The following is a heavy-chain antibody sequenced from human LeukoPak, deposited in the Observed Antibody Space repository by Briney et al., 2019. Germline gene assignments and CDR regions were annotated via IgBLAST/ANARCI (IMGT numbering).Heavy chain of an antibody. Sequence: ASVKVSCKSSGYTFTGCYMHWVREAPGQGIEWMGWINPNSGGTNYAQKFQGRVTMTRDTSISTAYTELSRLRSDDTAVYYCARPDSSSWYSPYYFDYWGQGTLVTVSS. CDR2: INPNSGGT. CDR3: ARPDSSSWYSPYYFDY. CDR1: GYTFTGCY. D-gene: IGHD6-13*01. J-gene: IGHJ4*02. V-gene: IGHV1-2*02.